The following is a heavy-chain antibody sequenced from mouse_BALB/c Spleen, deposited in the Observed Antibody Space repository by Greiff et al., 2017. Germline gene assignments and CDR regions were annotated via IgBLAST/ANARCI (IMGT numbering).Heavy chain of an antibody. J-gene: IGHJ2*01. D-gene: IGHD1-1*01. CDR2: INPGSGGT. CDR1: GYAFTNYL. Sequence: QVQLQQSGAELVRPGPSVKVSCKASGYAFTNYLIERVKTRPGQGLEWIGVINPGSGGTNYNEKFKGKATLTADKSSSTAYMQLSSLTSDDSAVYFCAKSITTVVATSFDDWGQGTTLTVAS. CDR3: AKSITTVVATSFDD. V-gene: IGHV1-54*01.